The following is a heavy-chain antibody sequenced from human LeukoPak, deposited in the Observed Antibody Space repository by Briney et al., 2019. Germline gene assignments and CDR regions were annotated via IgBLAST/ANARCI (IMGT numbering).Heavy chain of an antibody. CDR1: GYTFTSYG. D-gene: IGHD3-3*01. Sequence: GASVKVSCKASGYTFTSYGISWVRQAPGQGLEWMGWISAYNGNTNYAQKLQGRVTMTTDTSTSTAYMELRSLRSDDTAVYYCARVSGYDFWSGYYEAGGFDPWGQGTLVTVSS. J-gene: IGHJ5*02. CDR2: ISAYNGNT. V-gene: IGHV1-18*01. CDR3: ARVSGYDFWSGYYEAGGFDP.